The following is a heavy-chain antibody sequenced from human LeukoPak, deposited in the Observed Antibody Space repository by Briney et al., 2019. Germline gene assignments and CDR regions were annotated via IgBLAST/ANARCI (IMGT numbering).Heavy chain of an antibody. CDR1: GASISSYY. V-gene: IGHV4-59*08. CDR3: ARHEGTWTFDY. J-gene: IGHJ4*02. D-gene: IGHD1-1*01. Sequence: SETLSLTCSVSGASISSYYWSWIRQPPGRGLEWLGYISYTGSTNYYPSLKSRLTISVDTSKNQLSLNLTTVTAADTAVYYCARHEGTWTFDYWGQGALVTVSS. CDR2: ISYTGST.